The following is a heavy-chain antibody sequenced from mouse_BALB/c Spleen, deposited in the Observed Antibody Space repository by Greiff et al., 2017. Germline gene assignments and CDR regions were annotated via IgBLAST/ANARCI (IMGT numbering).Heavy chain of an antibody. J-gene: IGHJ4*01. CDR1: GSSLSTSDMR. CDR2: LYWDDDK. CDR3: ARRAGGYTMDY. V-gene: IGHV8-12*01. Sequence: QVTLKESGSGILQPSQTLSLSCSFSGSSLSTSDMRVSWIRPPSGKGLEWLAHLYWDDDKRYNPSQKSRLTISKDTSRNQVFLKITSVDTADSATYYCARRAGGYTMDYWGQGTSVTVSS.